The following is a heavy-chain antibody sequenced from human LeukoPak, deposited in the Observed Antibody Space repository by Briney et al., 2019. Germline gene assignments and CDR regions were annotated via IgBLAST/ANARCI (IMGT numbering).Heavy chain of an antibody. CDR3: AKGDDYVWGSYRYSDY. V-gene: IGHV3-23*01. Sequence: GGSLRLSCAASGFTFSSYAMSWVHQAPGKGLEWVSAISGSGGSTYYADSVKGRFTISRDNSKNTLYLQMNSLRAEDTAVYYCAKGDDYVWGSYRYSDYWGQGTLVTVSS. J-gene: IGHJ4*02. CDR2: ISGSGGST. CDR1: GFTFSSYA. D-gene: IGHD3-16*02.